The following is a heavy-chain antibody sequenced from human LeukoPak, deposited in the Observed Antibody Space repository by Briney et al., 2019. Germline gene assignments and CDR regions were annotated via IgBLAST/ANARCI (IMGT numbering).Heavy chain of an antibody. Sequence: PGGSLRLSCVVSGFAFSSYEMNWVRQAPGKGLEWVSYISSSGSSIYYADSVKGRFTISRDNAKNSLYLQMNSLRAEDTAVYYCARDRGQGTTFDYWGQGTLVTVSS. J-gene: IGHJ4*02. CDR1: GFAFSSYE. V-gene: IGHV3-48*03. CDR3: ARDRGQGTTFDY. CDR2: ISSSGSSI. D-gene: IGHD3-10*01.